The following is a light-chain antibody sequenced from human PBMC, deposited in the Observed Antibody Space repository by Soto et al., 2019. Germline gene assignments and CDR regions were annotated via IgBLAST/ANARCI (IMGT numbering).Light chain of an antibody. CDR1: QSISSY. J-gene: IGKJ1*01. V-gene: IGKV1-39*01. Sequence: DIQMTQSPSALSASVGDRVTITCRASQSISSYLNWYQQKPGKAPKLLIYAASSLQSGVPSRFSGSGSGTDFTLTISSLQPEDFATYYCQHHNSYSEAFGQGTKVDI. CDR2: AAS. CDR3: QHHNSYSEA.